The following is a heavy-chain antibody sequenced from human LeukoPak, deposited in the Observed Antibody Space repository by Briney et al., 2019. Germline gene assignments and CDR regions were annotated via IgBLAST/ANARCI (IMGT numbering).Heavy chain of an antibody. CDR3: ATVAGYFDY. Sequence: GGSLRLSCAASGFTFDDYGMSWVRQAPGKGLEWVSGINWNGGSTGYADSVKGRFTISRDNTKNSLYLHMSSLRADDTAVYFCATVAGYFDYWGQGTLVTVSS. J-gene: IGHJ4*02. V-gene: IGHV3-20*04. CDR2: INWNGGST. D-gene: IGHD2-21*01. CDR1: GFTFDDYG.